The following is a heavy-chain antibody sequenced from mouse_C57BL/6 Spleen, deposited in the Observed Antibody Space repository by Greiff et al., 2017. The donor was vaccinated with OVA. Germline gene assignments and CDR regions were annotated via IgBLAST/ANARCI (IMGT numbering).Heavy chain of an antibody. J-gene: IGHJ2*01. D-gene: IGHD2-2*01. Sequence: QVQLKQSGAELVKPGASVKISCKASGYAFSSYWMNWVKQRPGKGLAWIGQIYPGDGDTNYNGKFKGKATLTADKSSSTAYMQLSSLTSEDSAVYFCARGGDGYEDYFDYWGQGTTLTVSS. CDR3: ARGGDGYEDYFDY. CDR2: IYPGDGDT. V-gene: IGHV1-80*01. CDR1: GYAFSSYW.